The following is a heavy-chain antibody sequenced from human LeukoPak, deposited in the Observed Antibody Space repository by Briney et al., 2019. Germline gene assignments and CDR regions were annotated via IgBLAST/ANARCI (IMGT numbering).Heavy chain of an antibody. J-gene: IGHJ4*02. D-gene: IGHD3-10*01. CDR3: AKVYYGSGSYYNGHRRADPTDY. V-gene: IGHV3-48*01. CDR1: GFTFSSYS. Sequence: GGSLRLSCAASGFTFSSYSMNWVRQAPGKGLEWVSYISSSSSTIYYADSVKGRFTISRHNSKNSLYLQMNSLRAEDTAVYYCAKVYYGSGSYYNGHRRADPTDYWGQGTLVTVSS. CDR2: ISSSSSTI.